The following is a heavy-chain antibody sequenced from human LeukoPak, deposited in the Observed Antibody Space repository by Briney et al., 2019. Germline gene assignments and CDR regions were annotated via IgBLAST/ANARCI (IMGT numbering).Heavy chain of an antibody. Sequence: SETLSLTCVVSDYSINSDYYWGWIRQPPGKGLEWIGTVYHSGSTSYNPSLKTRLTILVATSKNQFSLKLRSVTAADTALYYCARDYSRGTFDIWGQGTMVTVSS. CDR2: VYHSGST. V-gene: IGHV4-38-2*02. CDR1: DYSINSDYY. D-gene: IGHD1-26*01. CDR3: ARDYSRGTFDI. J-gene: IGHJ3*02.